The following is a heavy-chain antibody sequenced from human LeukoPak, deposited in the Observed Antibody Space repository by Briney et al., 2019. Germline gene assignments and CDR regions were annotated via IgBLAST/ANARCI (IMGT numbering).Heavy chain of an antibody. CDR3: ARDLGELFYYGMDV. Sequence: PGGSLRLSCAASGFTFSSYGMHWVRQAPGKGLEWVAVISYDGSNKYYADSVKGRFTISRDNSKNTLYLQMNSLRAEDTAVYYCARDLGELFYYGMDVWGQGTTVTVSS. CDR1: GFTFSSYG. CDR2: ISYDGSNK. J-gene: IGHJ6*02. D-gene: IGHD3-10*01. V-gene: IGHV3-30*03.